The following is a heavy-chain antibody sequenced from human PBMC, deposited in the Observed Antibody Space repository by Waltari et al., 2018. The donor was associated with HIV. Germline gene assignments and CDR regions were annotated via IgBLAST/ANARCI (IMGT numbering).Heavy chain of an antibody. V-gene: IGHV5-51*01. J-gene: IGHJ3*02. D-gene: IGHD2-2*01. CDR3: ARQDIVVVPDAFDI. CDR2: IYPGDSDT. CDR1: GYTFTSSW. Sequence: EVQLVQSGAEVKKPGESLKISCTGLGYTFTSSWIGWVRQMPGKGLEWMGIIYPGDSDTTYSPSFQGQVTISADKSISTAYLQWSSLKASDTAMYYCARQDIVVVPDAFDIWGQGTMVTVSS.